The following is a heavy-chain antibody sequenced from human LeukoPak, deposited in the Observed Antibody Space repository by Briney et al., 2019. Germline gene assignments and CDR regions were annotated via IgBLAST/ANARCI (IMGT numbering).Heavy chain of an antibody. Sequence: PSETLSLTCTVSGGSISSNNYYWGWLRQPPKKGVEWGGSIYYSGSTYYNPSHDSRVTISVDTSKNQFSLKLTSVTAADTAVYYCASVNRGWFGVGEYWGQGTLVTVSS. CDR1: GGSISSNNYY. J-gene: IGHJ4*02. CDR2: IYYSGST. CDR3: ASVNRGWFGVGEY. V-gene: IGHV4-39*01. D-gene: IGHD3-10*01.